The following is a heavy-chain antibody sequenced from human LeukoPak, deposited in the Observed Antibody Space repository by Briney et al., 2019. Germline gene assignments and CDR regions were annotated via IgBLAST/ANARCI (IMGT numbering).Heavy chain of an antibody. Sequence: PSETLSLTCTVSGDSISTYYWSWIRQPPGQGLEWIAYIDYRGSTTYNPSLRSRVTISVDTSRNQFSLKLYSVTAADTAVYYCARSRSGYSYDHAAFEIWGQGTMVTVSS. D-gene: IGHD5-18*01. V-gene: IGHV4-59*01. CDR3: ARSRSGYSYDHAAFEI. J-gene: IGHJ3*02. CDR1: GDSISTYY. CDR2: IDYRGST.